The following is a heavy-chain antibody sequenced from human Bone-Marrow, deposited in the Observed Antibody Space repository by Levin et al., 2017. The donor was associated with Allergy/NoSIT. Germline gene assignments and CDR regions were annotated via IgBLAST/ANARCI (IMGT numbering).Heavy chain of an antibody. Sequence: GGSLRLSCAASGFTFSSYGMHWVRQAPGMGLEWVAVVSYDGSNKYYADSVKGRFTISRDNSKNTLYLQMNSLRAEDTAVYYCAKDDTILATMLDYWGQGTLVTVSS. CDR3: AKDDTILATMLDY. CDR2: VSYDGSNK. J-gene: IGHJ4*02. D-gene: IGHD5-12*01. V-gene: IGHV3-30*18. CDR1: GFTFSSYG.